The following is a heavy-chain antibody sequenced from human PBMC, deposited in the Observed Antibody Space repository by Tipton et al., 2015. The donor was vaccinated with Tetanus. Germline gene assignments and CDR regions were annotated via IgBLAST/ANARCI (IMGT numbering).Heavy chain of an antibody. CDR1: GDSVSGYY. CDR2: VYYTGST. D-gene: IGHD6-13*01. J-gene: IGHJ4*02. CDR3: AGVTAQRTELYFDH. V-gene: IGHV4-59*02. Sequence: GLVKPSETLSLTCTVSGDSVSGYYWSWIRQPPGKGLEWIGYVYYTGSTNHNPSLKSRVTISMDRSKNQISLQLTSVTAADTAVYFCAGVTAQRTELYFDHWGQGTLVTVPS.